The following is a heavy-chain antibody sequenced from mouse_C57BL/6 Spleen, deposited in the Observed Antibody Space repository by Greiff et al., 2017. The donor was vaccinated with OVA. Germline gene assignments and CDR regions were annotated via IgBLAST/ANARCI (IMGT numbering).Heavy chain of an antibody. CDR2: FTMYSDAT. CDR1: YFAFMARA. D-gene: IGHD2-4*01. V-gene: IGHV1-49*01. J-gene: IGHJ4*01. Sequence: LKQSGAELVRPGSSVKLSCKDSYFAFMARAMHWVKQRPGHGLEWIGSFTMYSDATEYSENFKGKATLTANTSSSTAYMELSSLTSEDSAVYYCATGDYDGGSYAMDYWGQGTSVTVSS. CDR3: ATGDYDGGSYAMDY.